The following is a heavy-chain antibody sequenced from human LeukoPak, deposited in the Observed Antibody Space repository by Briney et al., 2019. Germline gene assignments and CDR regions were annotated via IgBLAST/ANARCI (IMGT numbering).Heavy chain of an antibody. CDR2: IIPIFGTA. CDR1: GGTFSSYA. J-gene: IGHJ6*02. D-gene: IGHD2-15*01. CDR3: ARDPTQVLSDYGMDV. Sequence: SVKVSCKASGGTFSSYAISWVRQAPGQGLEWMGGIIPIFGTANYAQKFQGRVTITADESTSTAYMELSSLRSEDTAVYYCARDPTQVLSDYGMDVWGQGTTVTVSS. V-gene: IGHV1-69*13.